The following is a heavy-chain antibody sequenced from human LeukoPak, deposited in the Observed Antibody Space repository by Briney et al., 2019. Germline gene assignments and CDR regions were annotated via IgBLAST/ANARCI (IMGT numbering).Heavy chain of an antibody. V-gene: IGHV4-31*03. D-gene: IGHD2-15*01. J-gene: IGHJ3*02. CDR3: AKRRVVVASTDGASGAFDI. CDR2: IYYSGST. Sequence: SQTLSLTCTVSGGSISSGGYYWSWIRQHPGKGLEWIGYIYYSGSTYYDPSLRSRVTISVDTSKNQFSLKLSSVTAADTAVYFCAKRRVVVASTDGASGAFDIWGQGTMVTVSS. CDR1: GGSISSGGYY.